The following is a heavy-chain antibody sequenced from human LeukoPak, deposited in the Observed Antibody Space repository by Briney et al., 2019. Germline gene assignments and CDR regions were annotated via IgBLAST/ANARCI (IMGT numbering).Heavy chain of an antibody. CDR1: GGSISSYY. CDR3: ARVLWFGELTNWFDP. V-gene: IGHV4-4*07. Sequence: SETLSLTYTVSGGSISSYYWSWIRQPAGKGLEWIGRIYTSGSTNYNPSLKSRVTMSVDTSKNQFSLKLSSVTAADTAVYYCARVLWFGELTNWFDPWGQGTLVTVSS. D-gene: IGHD3-10*01. J-gene: IGHJ5*02. CDR2: IYTSGST.